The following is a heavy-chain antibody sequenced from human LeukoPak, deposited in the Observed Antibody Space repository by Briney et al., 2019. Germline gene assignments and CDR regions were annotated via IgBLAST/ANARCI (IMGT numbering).Heavy chain of an antibody. Sequence: GSLRLSCAASGFTFSSYWMSWIRQPPGKGLEWIGSIYYSGSTYYNPSLKSRVTISVDTSKNQFSLKLSSVTAADTAVYYCARHRPEYYDFWSGSSWFDPWGQGTLVTVSS. D-gene: IGHD3-3*01. CDR1: GFTFSSYW. CDR2: IYYSGST. J-gene: IGHJ5*02. CDR3: ARHRPEYYDFWSGSSWFDP. V-gene: IGHV4-39*01.